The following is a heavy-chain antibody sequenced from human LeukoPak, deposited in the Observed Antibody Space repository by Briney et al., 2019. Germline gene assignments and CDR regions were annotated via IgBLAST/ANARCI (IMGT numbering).Heavy chain of an antibody. D-gene: IGHD3-22*01. CDR1: AGSISSYY. V-gene: IGHV4-59*01. Sequence: PSATLSLTCTVSAGSISSYYWSWIPQPPGQELAWMGYTYYSGAPNYNPSLKSRVTISVDTSKNQFYLKLSSVTAADTAVYYCARERGRYYDSSGYYYSEIWFDPWGQGTLVTVSS. J-gene: IGHJ5*02. CDR2: TYYSGAP. CDR3: ARERGRYYDSSGYYYSEIWFDP.